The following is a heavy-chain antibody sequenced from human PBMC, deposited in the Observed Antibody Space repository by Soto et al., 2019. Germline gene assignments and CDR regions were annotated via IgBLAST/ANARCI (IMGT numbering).Heavy chain of an antibody. CDR3: AKDRVPDNWMYGGMDV. CDR1: GFTFSSYA. Sequence: PGGSLRLSCAASGFTFSSYAMSWVRQAPGKGLEWVSAISGSGGSTYYADSVKGRFTISRDNSKNTLYLQMNSLRAEDTAVYYCAKDRVPDNWMYGGMDVWGQGTTVTVSS. J-gene: IGHJ6*02. D-gene: IGHD1-1*01. V-gene: IGHV3-23*01. CDR2: ISGSGGST.